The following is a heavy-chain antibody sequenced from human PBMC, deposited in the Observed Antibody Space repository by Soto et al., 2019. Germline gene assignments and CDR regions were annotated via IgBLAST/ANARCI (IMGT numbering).Heavy chain of an antibody. CDR3: AKDVEYDSSGHRFDY. CDR2: ISGSGGST. V-gene: IGHV3-23*01. J-gene: IGHJ4*02. Sequence: PGGSLRLSCAASGFTFSNYAMSWVRQAPGKGLEWVSSISGSGGSTYYADSVKGRLTISRDNSKNTLYLQMHSLRAEDTAVYYSAKDVEYDSSGHRFDYWRQGTLGTVS. CDR1: GFTFSNYA. D-gene: IGHD3-22*01.